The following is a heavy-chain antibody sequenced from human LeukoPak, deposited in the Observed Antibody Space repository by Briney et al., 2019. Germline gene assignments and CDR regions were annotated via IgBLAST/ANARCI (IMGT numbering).Heavy chain of an antibody. D-gene: IGHD3-22*01. CDR2: INHSGST. Sequence: SETLSLTCAVYGGSFGGYYWSWIRQPPGKGLEWIGEINHSGSTNYNPSLKSRVTISVDTSKNQFSLKLSSVTAADTAVYYCARGPYYDSSGYPVYWGQGTLVTVSS. CDR1: GGSFGGYY. J-gene: IGHJ4*02. CDR3: ARGPYYDSSGYPVY. V-gene: IGHV4-34*01.